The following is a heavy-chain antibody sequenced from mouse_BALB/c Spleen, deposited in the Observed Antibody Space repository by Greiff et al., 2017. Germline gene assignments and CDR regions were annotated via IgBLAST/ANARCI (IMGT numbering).Heavy chain of an antibody. V-gene: IGHV1-69*01. CDR2: IDTSDSYT. CDR1: GYTFTDYW. J-gene: IGHJ2*01. D-gene: IGHD1-2*01. CDR3: ARATATSDD. Sequence: QVQLQQPGAELVMPGASVKMSCKASGYTFTDYWMHWVKQRPGQGLEWIGAIDTSDSYTSYNQKFKGKATLTVDESSSTAYMQLSSLTSEDSAVYYCARATATSDDWGEGTTRTVSS.